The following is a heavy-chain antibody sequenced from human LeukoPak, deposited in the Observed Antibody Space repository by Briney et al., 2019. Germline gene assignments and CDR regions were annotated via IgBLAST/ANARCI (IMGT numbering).Heavy chain of an antibody. CDR3: ARGGRKLPSSSWYGDFDY. CDR1: GDSISSYY. V-gene: IGHV4-59*08. Sequence: SETLSLTCIVSGDSISSYYWSWIRQPPGKGLEWIGRISYSGGTNYNPSLKSRVAISVDTSKNQFSLKLSSVTAADTAVYYCARGGRKLPSSSWYGDFDYWGQGTLVTVSS. J-gene: IGHJ4*02. CDR2: ISYSGGT. D-gene: IGHD6-13*01.